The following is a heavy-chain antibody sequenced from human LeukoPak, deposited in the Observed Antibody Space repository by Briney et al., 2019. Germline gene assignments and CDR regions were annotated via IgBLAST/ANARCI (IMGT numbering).Heavy chain of an antibody. CDR3: AKDHGGIAI. CDR2: ISYDGSNK. D-gene: IGHD6-13*01. Sequence: GGSLRLSCAASGFTFSSYGMHWVRQAPDKGLEWVAVISYDGSNKYYADSVKGRFTISRDNSKNTLYLQMNSLRAEDTAVYYCAKDHGGIAIWGQGTMVTVSS. CDR1: GFTFSSYG. J-gene: IGHJ3*02. V-gene: IGHV3-30*18.